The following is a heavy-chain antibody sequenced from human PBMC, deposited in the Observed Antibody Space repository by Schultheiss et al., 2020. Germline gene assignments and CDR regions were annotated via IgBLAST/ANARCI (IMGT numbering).Heavy chain of an antibody. CDR3: AKGRGYSSGWYYFDY. Sequence: SETLSLTCAVSGGSISSSNWWSWVRQPPGKGLEWIGEIYHSGSTNYNPSLKSRVTISVDKSKNQFSLKLSSVTAADTAVYYCAKGRGYSSGWYYFDYWGQGTLVTVSS. CDR2: IYHSGST. J-gene: IGHJ4*02. CDR1: GGSISSSNW. V-gene: IGHV4-4*02. D-gene: IGHD6-19*01.